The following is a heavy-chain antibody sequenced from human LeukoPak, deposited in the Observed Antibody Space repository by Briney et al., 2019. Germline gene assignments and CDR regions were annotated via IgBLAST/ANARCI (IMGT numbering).Heavy chain of an antibody. CDR1: GGSISSYY. CDR3: ASRLGYSSSWYYGMDV. CDR2: IYYSGNT. Sequence: SETLSLTCTVSGGSISSYYWSWIRQPPGKGLEWIGYIYYSGNTNYNPSLKSRVTISVDTTKSQFSLNLTSVTAADTAVYYCASRLGYSSSWYYGMDVWGQGTTVTVSS. V-gene: IGHV4-59*08. D-gene: IGHD6-13*01. J-gene: IGHJ6*02.